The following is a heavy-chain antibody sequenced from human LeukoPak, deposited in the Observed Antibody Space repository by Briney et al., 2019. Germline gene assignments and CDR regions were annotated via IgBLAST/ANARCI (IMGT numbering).Heavy chain of an antibody. CDR1: GFTFSTYG. CDR3: ARDHLWSFDY. Sequence: GGSLRLSCAASGFTFSTYGMHWVRQAPGKGLEWVSYIRSSTGVIYYADSVKGRFTISGDNAKNSVYLQMNSLTVEDTAVYYCARDHLWSFDYWGQGTLITVSS. V-gene: IGHV3-48*01. J-gene: IGHJ4*02. D-gene: IGHD3-10*01. CDR2: IRSSTGVI.